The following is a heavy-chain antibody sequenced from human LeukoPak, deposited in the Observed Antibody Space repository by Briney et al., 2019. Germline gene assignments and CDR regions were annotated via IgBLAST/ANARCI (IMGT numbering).Heavy chain of an antibody. V-gene: IGHV3-33*01. D-gene: IGHD2-2*01. CDR1: GFIFSSYG. J-gene: IGHJ4*02. CDR3: VTSSAYY. CDR2: IWYDGSKK. Sequence: GGSLRPSCAASGFIFSSYGMHWVRQAPGKGLEWVAVIWYDGSKKYYADSVKGRFTISRDNSKYTLYLQMNSLSAEDTAVYYCVTSSAYYWGQGTLVTVSS.